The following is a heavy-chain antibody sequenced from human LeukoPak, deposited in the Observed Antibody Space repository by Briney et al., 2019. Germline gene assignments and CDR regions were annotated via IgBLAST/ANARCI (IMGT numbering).Heavy chain of an antibody. J-gene: IGHJ4*02. CDR1: GFTFSSYW. Sequence: GGSLRLSCAASGFTFSSYWMHWVRQAPGRGLVWVSRINSDGSSTSYADSAKGRFTISRDNAKNTLYLQMNSLRAEDTAVYYCARVICGTSCYFDYWGQGTLVTVSS. D-gene: IGHD2-2*01. V-gene: IGHV3-74*01. CDR2: INSDGSST. CDR3: ARVICGTSCYFDY.